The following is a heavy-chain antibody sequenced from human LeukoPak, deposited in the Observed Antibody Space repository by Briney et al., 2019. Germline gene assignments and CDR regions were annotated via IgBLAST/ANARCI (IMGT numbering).Heavy chain of an antibody. CDR2: IYGGGRT. D-gene: IGHD1-26*01. J-gene: IGHJ3*01. CDR3: ARANPLIVGARAGGAFDF. CDR1: GFTVSSTY. Sequence: GGSLRLSCAAPGFTVSSTYMGSVRRARGKVLEWVSAIYGGGRTYDSDSEKGRITISRDNSKNTLYLQMNSLRTEDTAVYYCARANPLIVGARAGGAFDFWGQGTMVTVSS. V-gene: IGHV3-53*05.